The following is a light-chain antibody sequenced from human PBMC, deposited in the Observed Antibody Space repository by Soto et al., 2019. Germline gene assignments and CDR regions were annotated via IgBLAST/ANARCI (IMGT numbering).Light chain of an antibody. V-gene: IGKV1-5*01. CDR1: QSISSL. Sequence: DIQMTQSPSTLSASVGDRVTITCRASQSISSLLAWYQQKPGKAPKLLIYDAYSLESGVPSRFSGSGSGTEFTLTISSLQPADFATYYCQQYNSYSPWTFGQGTKVEIK. J-gene: IGKJ1*01. CDR3: QQYNSYSPWT. CDR2: DAY.